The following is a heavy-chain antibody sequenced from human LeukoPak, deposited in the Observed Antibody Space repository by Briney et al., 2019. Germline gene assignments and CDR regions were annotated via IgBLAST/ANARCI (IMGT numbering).Heavy chain of an antibody. CDR3: ARGPLSGYYYYYMDV. Sequence: GGSLRLSCAVSGFTFDDYGMSWVRQAPGKGLEWVSGINWNGGSTGYADSVKGRFTISRDNAKNSLYLQMNSLRAEDTALYYCARGPLSGYYYYYMDVWGKGTTVTVSS. J-gene: IGHJ6*03. V-gene: IGHV3-20*04. CDR1: GFTFDDYG. CDR2: INWNGGST.